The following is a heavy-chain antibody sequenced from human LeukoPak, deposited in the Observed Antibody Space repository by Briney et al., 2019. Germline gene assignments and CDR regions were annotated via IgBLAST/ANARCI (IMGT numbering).Heavy chain of an antibody. V-gene: IGHV3-21*01. Sequence: GGSLRLSCAASGFTFSSYWMTWVRQAPGKGLEWVSSISGSSAYIYNADSLKGRFTISRDNAKNSLYLQMDSLRAEDTAVYYCARDRTYYYDSSASIDYWGQGTLVTVSS. D-gene: IGHD3-22*01. CDR1: GFTFSSYW. CDR3: ARDRTYYYDSSASIDY. CDR2: ISGSSAYI. J-gene: IGHJ4*02.